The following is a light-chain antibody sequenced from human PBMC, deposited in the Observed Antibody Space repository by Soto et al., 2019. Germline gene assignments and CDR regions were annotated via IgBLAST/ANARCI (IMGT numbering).Light chain of an antibody. V-gene: IGLV2-14*03. CDR2: DVT. CDR1: SSDVGGYNY. CDR3: SSYTSSNSYV. J-gene: IGLJ1*01. Sequence: QYALTQPASVSGSPGQWTTISCTGTSSDVGGYNYVSWYQHHPGKAPKLMIYDVTNRPSGVSNRFSGSKSGNTASLTISGLQTEDEADYYCSSYTSSNSYVFGTGTKLTVL.